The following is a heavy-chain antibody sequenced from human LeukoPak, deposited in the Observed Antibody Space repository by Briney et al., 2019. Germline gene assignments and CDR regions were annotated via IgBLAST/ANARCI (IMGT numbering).Heavy chain of an antibody. Sequence: GGSLRLSCAVSGFTFSSYGMTWVRQAPGKGLEWVSSIRSSGDRTFYADSVKGRFTISRDNSKNTLYLQMNSLRAEDTAVYYCGKKKYTTGWDGFDVWGQGTLVTVSS. CDR1: GFTFSSYG. J-gene: IGHJ3*01. CDR3: GKKKYTTGWDGFDV. D-gene: IGHD6-19*01. V-gene: IGHV3-23*01. CDR2: IRSSGDRT.